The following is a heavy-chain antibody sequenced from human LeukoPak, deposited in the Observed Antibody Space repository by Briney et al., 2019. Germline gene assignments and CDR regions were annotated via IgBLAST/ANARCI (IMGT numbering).Heavy chain of an antibody. D-gene: IGHD3-16*01. CDR1: GFNLRSFA. J-gene: IGHJ3*01. V-gene: IGHV3-64*01. CDR3: ARGDTRLGGAFDV. Sequence: GGSLRLSCAASGFNLRSFAIHWVRQAPGKGLEYVSATSGDGGTTFCASSLQGRCTISRDNSNQMVYPQLGGLKIEDMGLYYCARGDTRLGGAFDVWGQGTMVTVSP. CDR2: TSGDGGTT.